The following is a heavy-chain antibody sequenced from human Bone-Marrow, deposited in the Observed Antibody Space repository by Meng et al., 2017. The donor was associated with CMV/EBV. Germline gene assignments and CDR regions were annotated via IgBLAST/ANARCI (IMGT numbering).Heavy chain of an antibody. J-gene: IGHJ4*02. CDR2: ISGSGGST. CDR1: GFTFSSYA. CDR3: ARGAGDSSSGYYFDY. D-gene: IGHD6-6*01. Sequence: GESLKISCAASGFTFSSYAMSWVRQAPGKGLEWVSVISGSGGSTYYADSVKGRFTISRDNSKNTLYLQMNSLRAEDTAVYYCARGAGDSSSGYYFDYWGQGTRVTVSS. V-gene: IGHV3-23*01.